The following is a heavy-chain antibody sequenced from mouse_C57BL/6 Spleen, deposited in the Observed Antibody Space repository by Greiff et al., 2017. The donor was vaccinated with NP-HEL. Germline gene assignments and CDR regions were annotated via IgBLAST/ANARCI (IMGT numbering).Heavy chain of an antibody. V-gene: IGHV5-17*01. J-gene: IGHJ2*01. CDR2: ISSGSSTI. CDR1: GFTFSDFG. CDR3: ARLYYYGSSYYFDY. Sequence: EVKLMESGGGLVKPGGSLKLSCAASGFTFSDFGMHWVRQAPEKGLEWVAYISSGSSTIYYADTVKGRFTISRDNAKTTLFLQMTSLRSEDTAMYYCARLYYYGSSYYFDYWRQGTTLTVSS. D-gene: IGHD1-1*01.